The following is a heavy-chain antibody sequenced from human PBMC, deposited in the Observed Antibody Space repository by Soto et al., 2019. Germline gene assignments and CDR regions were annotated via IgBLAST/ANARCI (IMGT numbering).Heavy chain of an antibody. CDR3: TTDLLAAAGTTDY. CDR2: IKSKTDGGTT. J-gene: IGHJ4*02. CDR1: GFTFSNAW. Sequence: GGSLRLSCAASGFTFSNAWMNWVRQAPGKGLEWVGRIKSKTDGGTTDYAAPVKGRFTISRDDSKNTRYLQMNSLKTEDTAVYYCTTDLLAAAGTTDYWGQGTLVTVSA. V-gene: IGHV3-15*07. D-gene: IGHD6-13*01.